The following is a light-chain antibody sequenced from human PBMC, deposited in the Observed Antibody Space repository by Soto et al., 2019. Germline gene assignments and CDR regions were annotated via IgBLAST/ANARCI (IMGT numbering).Light chain of an antibody. CDR1: SSDVGGYNY. CDR3: CSYAGSPYV. V-gene: IGLV2-11*01. J-gene: IGLJ1*01. Sequence: QSVPTQPRSVSGSPGQSVTISCTGTSSDVGGYNYVSWYQHHPGKAPKLMIYDVSKRPSGVPDRFSGSKSGNTASLTISGLQAEDEADYYCCSYAGSPYVFGTGTKLTVL. CDR2: DVS.